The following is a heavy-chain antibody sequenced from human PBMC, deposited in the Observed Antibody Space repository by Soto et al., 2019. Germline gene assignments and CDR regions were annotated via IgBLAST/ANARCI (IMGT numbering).Heavy chain of an antibody. J-gene: IGHJ6*02. D-gene: IGHD3-22*01. CDR3: ARGKRYYDSSGYYSRGMDV. CDR1: GFTVSSNY. CDR2: IYSGGST. V-gene: IGHV3-53*01. Sequence: GGSLRLSCAASGFTVSSNYMSWVRQAPGKGLEWVSVIYSGGSTYYADSVKGRFTISRDNSKNTLYLQMNSLRAEDTAVYYCARGKRYYDSSGYYSRGMDVWGQGTTVTVSS.